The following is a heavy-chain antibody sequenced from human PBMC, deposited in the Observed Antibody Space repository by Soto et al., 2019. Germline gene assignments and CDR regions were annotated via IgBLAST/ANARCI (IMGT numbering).Heavy chain of an antibody. CDR1: GGSVISGSYY. J-gene: IGHJ4*02. CDR2: IHYSGST. CDR3: ARDDFHGSGSFDY. D-gene: IGHD3-10*01. V-gene: IGHV4-61*01. Sequence: SEALSLTCTVSGGSVISGSYYWSLIRQPPGKGLEWIGYIHYSGSTSYNPSLRSRATILLDTSKNQFSLRLSSVTAADTAMYYCARDDFHGSGSFDYWGQGTLVTVS.